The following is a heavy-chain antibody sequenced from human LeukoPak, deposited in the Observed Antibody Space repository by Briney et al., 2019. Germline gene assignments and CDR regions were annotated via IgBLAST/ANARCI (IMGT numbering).Heavy chain of an antibody. CDR3: ARVWSGQQLVLGDY. CDR1: GFTFRSNG. Sequence: GGSLRLSCAASGFTFRSNGIHWVRQAPGRGLEWVAFNTNYADSVKGRFTISRDNSKDTLYLQMDSLRDDDTAVYYCARVWSGQQLVLGDYWGQGTLVTVSS. V-gene: IGHV3-33*01. J-gene: IGHJ4*02. D-gene: IGHD6-13*01. CDR2: NT.